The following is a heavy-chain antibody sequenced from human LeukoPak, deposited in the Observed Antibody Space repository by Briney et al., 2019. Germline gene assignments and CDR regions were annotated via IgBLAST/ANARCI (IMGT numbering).Heavy chain of an antibody. D-gene: IGHD6-13*01. V-gene: IGHV1-69*05. CDR2: IIPIFGTA. J-gene: IGHJ3*02. CDR3: ARDRGTAGAFDI. Sequence: SVKVSCKASGDTFSSYAISWVRQAPGQGLEWMGRIIPIFGTANYAQKFQGRVTITTDESTSTAYMELSSLKSEDTAVYYCARDRGTAGAFDIWGQGTMVTVSS. CDR1: GDTFSSYA.